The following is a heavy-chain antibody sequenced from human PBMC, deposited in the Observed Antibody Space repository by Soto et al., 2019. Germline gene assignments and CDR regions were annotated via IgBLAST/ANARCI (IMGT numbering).Heavy chain of an antibody. J-gene: IGHJ6*02. Sequence: EVQLVESGGGLVQPGGSLRLSCAASGFTFSSYWMSWVRQAPGKGLEWAANIKQDGSEKYYVDSVKGRFTISRDNAKNSLYLQMNSLRAEDTAVYYCARDPADGYAYYYYGMDVWGQGTTVTVSS. D-gene: IGHD2-2*01. CDR2: IKQDGSEK. CDR3: ARDPADGYAYYYYGMDV. CDR1: GFTFSSYW. V-gene: IGHV3-7*04.